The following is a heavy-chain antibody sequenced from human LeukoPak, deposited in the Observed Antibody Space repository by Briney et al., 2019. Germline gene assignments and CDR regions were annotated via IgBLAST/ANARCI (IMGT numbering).Heavy chain of an antibody. CDR2: SSWNSGSI. J-gene: IGHJ5*02. D-gene: IGHD6-13*01. V-gene: IGHV3-9*01. CDR3: AKDGSSSWYEGFSWFDP. CDR1: GFTFDDYA. Sequence: GGSLRLSCSASGFTFDDYAMHWVRQAPGKGLEWVAGSSWNSGSIGYADSVKGRFTISRDNAKNSLYLQMNSLRAEDTALYYCAKDGSSSWYEGFSWFDPWGQGTLVTVSS.